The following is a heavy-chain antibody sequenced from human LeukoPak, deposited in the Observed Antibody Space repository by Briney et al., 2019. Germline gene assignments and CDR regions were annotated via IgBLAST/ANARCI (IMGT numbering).Heavy chain of an antibody. J-gene: IGHJ4*02. D-gene: IGHD3-10*01. Sequence: ASVKVSCKASGYTFTGYYMHWVRQAPGQGLEWMGRINPNSGGTNYAQKFQGRVTMTRDTSISTAYMELSRLRSDDTALYYCARVNLTLYYYGSGSYYRDYFDYWGQGTLVTVSS. CDR1: GYTFTGYY. CDR2: INPNSGGT. V-gene: IGHV1-2*06. CDR3: ARVNLTLYYYGSGSYYRDYFDY.